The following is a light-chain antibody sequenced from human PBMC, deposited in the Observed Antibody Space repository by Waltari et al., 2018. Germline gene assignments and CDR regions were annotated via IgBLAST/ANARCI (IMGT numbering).Light chain of an antibody. J-gene: IGLJ3*02. V-gene: IGLV1-47*01. CDR3: VAWDDSLSGRV. Sequence: QSVLTQPPSASGTPGQRVTISCSGSSSNIGTNYVYWYQQLPGTAPKPFIYRNNPRPSEVPARFSGSKSGTSASLAISGLRSEDEADYYCVAWDDSLSGRVFGGGTKVTVL. CDR1: SSNIGTNY. CDR2: RNN.